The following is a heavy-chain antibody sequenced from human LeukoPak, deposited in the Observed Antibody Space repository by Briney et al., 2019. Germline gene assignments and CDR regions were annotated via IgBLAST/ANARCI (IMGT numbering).Heavy chain of an antibody. J-gene: IGHJ4*02. CDR2: ISSRSRAI. CDR3: ARDPTRYASTMVVASNFDY. D-gene: IGHD4-23*01. V-gene: IGHV3-48*02. Sequence: GGSLRLSCATSGFTFSSYSMSWVRQAPGKGLEWISYISSRSRAIYYADSVKGRFTISRDNAKNSLYLQMNSLRDEDTAVYYCARDPTRYASTMVVASNFDYWGQGTLVTVSS. CDR1: GFTFSSYS.